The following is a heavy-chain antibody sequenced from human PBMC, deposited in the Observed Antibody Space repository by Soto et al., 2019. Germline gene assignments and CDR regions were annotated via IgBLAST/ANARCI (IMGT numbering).Heavy chain of an antibody. CDR3: TPTIFRWARP. J-gene: IGHJ5*02. CDR2: MNPRSGNT. V-gene: IGHV1-8*01. D-gene: IGHD3-3*01. CDR1: GCTLRRRN. Sequence: AVGQVCCKAQGCTLRRRNFDWVLQTAGQGLEWMGYMNPRSGNTGYEQKFQGRVTMTRDTSISTAYMELIMLTSADTAVFYCTPTIFRWARPWAQ.